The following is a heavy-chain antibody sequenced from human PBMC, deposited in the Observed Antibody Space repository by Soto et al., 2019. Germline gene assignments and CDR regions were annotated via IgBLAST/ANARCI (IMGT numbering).Heavy chain of an antibody. V-gene: IGHV4-31*03. CDR1: GGSISSGGYY. Sequence: PSETLSLTCTVSGGSISSGGYYWSWIRQHPGKGLEWIGYIYYSGSTYYNQSLKSRVTISVDTSKNQFSLKLSSVTAADTAVYYCAFIPDFWSGDGTYAFSAFDIWGQGTMVTVSS. D-gene: IGHD3-3*01. CDR2: IYYSGST. J-gene: IGHJ3*02. CDR3: AFIPDFWSGDGTYAFSAFDI.